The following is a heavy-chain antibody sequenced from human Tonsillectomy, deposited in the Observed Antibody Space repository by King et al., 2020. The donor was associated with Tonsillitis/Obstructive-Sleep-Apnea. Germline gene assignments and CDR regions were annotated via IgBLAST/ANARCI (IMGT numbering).Heavy chain of an antibody. Sequence: QLQESGPGLVKPSETLSLTCTVSGGSISSYYWSWIRQPPGKGLEWIGYIYYSGSNNYNPSLKSRVTISVDTTKNQFSLKLSSVTAADTAVYYWARIGGGDGRDGYNVFAYWGQGPLVTVSS. CDR2: IYYSGSN. CDR3: ARIGGGDGRDGYNVFAY. J-gene: IGHJ4*02. D-gene: IGHD5-24*01. V-gene: IGHV4-59*01. CDR1: GGSISSYY.